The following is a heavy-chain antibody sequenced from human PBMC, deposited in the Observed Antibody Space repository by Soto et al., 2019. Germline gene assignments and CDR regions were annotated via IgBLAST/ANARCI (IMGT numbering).Heavy chain of an antibody. D-gene: IGHD6-13*01. CDR3: ASFDGSWERSTDY. V-gene: IGHV1-69*06. CDR1: GGTFSSYA. CDR2: IIPICGTA. Sequence: QVQLVQSGAEVKKPGSSVKVSCKASGGTFSSYAISWVRQAPGQGLEWMGGIIPICGTANYEQKFQGRDTINADKSTRTDYMELSSLRSEDTAVYYCASFDGSWERSTDYWGQGTLVTVSS. J-gene: IGHJ4*02.